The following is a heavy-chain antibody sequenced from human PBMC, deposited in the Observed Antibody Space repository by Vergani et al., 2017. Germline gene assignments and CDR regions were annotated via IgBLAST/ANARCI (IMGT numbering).Heavy chain of an antibody. D-gene: IGHD3-10*01. CDR3: AKDLGYGSGSYEVDY. CDR2: ISYDGSNK. Sequence: QVQLVESGGGVVHPGQSLRHSCAPSWFTFSNYGMHWVRQAPGKGMEGVAFISYDGSNKYYADSVKGRFTISRYNSKHTLYLQMNSLRAEDTAVYYCAKDLGYGSGSYEVDYGGQGTLVTVSS. V-gene: IGHV3-30*18. J-gene: IGHJ4*02. CDR1: WFTFSNYG.